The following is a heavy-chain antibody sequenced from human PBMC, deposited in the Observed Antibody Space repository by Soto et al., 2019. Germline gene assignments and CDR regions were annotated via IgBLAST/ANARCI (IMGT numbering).Heavy chain of an antibody. CDR2: FDPEDGET. CDR1: GYTLTELS. Sequence: ASVKVSCKVSGYTLTELSMHWVRQAPGKGPEWMGGFDPEDGETIYAQKFQGRVTMTEDTSTDTAYMELSSLRSEDTAVYYCSTSIATPNESFDIWGQGTVRTVSS. D-gene: IGHD1-1*01. CDR3: STSIATPNESFDI. J-gene: IGHJ3*02. V-gene: IGHV1-24*01.